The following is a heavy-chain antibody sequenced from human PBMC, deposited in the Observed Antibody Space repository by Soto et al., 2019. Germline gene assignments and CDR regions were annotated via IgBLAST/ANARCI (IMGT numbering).Heavy chain of an antibody. CDR1: GGSISSRSYY. J-gene: IGHJ5*02. CDR3: ARSYYYGSGSYYNLPFDP. CDR2: IYYSGST. V-gene: IGHV4-39*01. D-gene: IGHD3-10*01. Sequence: PSETLSLTCTVSGGSISSRSYYWGWIRQPPGKGLEWIGSIYYSGSTYYNPSLKSRVTISVDTSKNQFSLKLSSVTAADTAVYYCARSYYYGSGSYYNLPFDPWGQGTLVTVSS.